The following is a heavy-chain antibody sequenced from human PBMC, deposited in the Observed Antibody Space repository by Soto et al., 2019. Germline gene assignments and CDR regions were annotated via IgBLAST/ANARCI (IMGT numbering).Heavy chain of an antibody. CDR1: GFSFSTYS. CDR3: AREAGTPGLWYFDL. V-gene: IGHV3-64*07. Sequence: VQLVESGGGLVQPGGSLRLSCAGSGFSFSTYSIHWVRQAPGKGPEYVAVINNNGATTYYADSVKGRFTISRDNSKNTAFLQMGSLRDEDMAVYFCAREAGTPGLWYFDLWGRGTLVTVSS. CDR2: INNNGATT. D-gene: IGHD1-1*01. J-gene: IGHJ2*01.